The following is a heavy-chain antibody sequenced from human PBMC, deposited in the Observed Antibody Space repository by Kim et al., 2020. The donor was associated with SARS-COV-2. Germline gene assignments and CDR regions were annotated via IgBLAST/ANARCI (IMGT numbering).Heavy chain of an antibody. CDR3: ARHHDDSGSLWGEYGMDV. V-gene: IGHV1-18*01. CDR1: GYTFTSYG. Sequence: ASVKVSCKASGYTFTSYGISWVRQAPGQGLEWMGWISAYNGNTNYAQKLQGRVTMTTDTSTSTAYMELRSLRSDDTAVYYCARHHDDSGSLWGEYGMDVWGQGTTVTVSS. D-gene: IGHD3-10*01. J-gene: IGHJ6*02. CDR2: ISAYNGNT.